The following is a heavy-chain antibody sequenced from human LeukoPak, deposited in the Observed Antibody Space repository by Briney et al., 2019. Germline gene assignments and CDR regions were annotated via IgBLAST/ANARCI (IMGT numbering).Heavy chain of an antibody. Sequence: PGGSLRLSCAVSGFTFRSYAMRWVRQAPGKGLEWLSAITADGSSTHYTISVKGRFTISRDNSKNTLDLQMNSLRTEDTAVYYCARDYYGSGSYYSGSPLFDPWGQGTLVTVSS. CDR2: ITADGSST. D-gene: IGHD3-10*01. V-gene: IGHV3-23*01. CDR3: ARDYYGSGSYYSGSPLFDP. J-gene: IGHJ5*02. CDR1: GFTFRSYA.